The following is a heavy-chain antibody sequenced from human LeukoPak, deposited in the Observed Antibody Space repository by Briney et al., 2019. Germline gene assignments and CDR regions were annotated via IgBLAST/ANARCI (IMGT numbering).Heavy chain of an antibody. D-gene: IGHD3-22*01. Sequence: PSETLSLTCTVSGGFISNRSYYWGWIRQPPGKGLEWIASIYYSGSTYYNPSLKSRVTVSVDTSKNQFSLKLSSVTAADTAVYYCARYYYDSSGYPFDYWGQGTLVTVSS. CDR1: GGFISNRSYY. CDR3: ARYYYDSSGYPFDY. CDR2: IYYSGST. V-gene: IGHV4-39*07. J-gene: IGHJ4*02.